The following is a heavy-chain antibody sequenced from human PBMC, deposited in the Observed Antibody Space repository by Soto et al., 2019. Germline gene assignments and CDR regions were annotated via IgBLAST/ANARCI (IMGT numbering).Heavy chain of an antibody. D-gene: IGHD1-26*01. Sequence: ASVKVSCKASGYAITAYYIHWVRQAPGQGLEWMGWVDPRTGGAIYAQKFQDRVTMTRDTSISTVYMDLSGLRSVDTALYYCARDDYGIYPYWGQGTLVTVSS. CDR3: ARDDYGIYPY. CDR2: VDPRTGGA. J-gene: IGHJ4*02. V-gene: IGHV1-2*02. CDR1: GYAITAYY.